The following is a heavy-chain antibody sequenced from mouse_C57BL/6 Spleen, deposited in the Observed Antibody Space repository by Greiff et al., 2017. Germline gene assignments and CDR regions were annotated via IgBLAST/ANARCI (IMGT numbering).Heavy chain of an antibody. Sequence: VQLQQPGAELVRPGSSVKLSCKASGYTFTSYWMHWVKQRPIQGLEWIGNIDPSDSETHYNQKFKDKATLTVDKSSSTASMQLSSLTSADSAVYYCAREGAYYGNYEAWFAYWGQGTLVTVSA. CDR3: AREGAYYGNYEAWFAY. D-gene: IGHD2-1*01. V-gene: IGHV1-52*01. J-gene: IGHJ3*01. CDR1: GYTFTSYW. CDR2: IDPSDSET.